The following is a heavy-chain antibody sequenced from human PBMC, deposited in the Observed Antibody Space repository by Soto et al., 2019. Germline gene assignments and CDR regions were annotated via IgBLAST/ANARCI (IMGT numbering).Heavy chain of an antibody. CDR3: ARYSREAVAGYTLDN. CDR1: GGSISSNY. Sequence: SETLSLTCTVSGGSISSNYWTWIRQPPGKGLEWIGYVYNSGSTNYNPSLKSRVTISEDTSKSQFSLRVNSMTAADTAVYYCARYSREAVAGYTLDNWGQGILVTVSS. CDR2: VYNSGST. V-gene: IGHV4-59*01. D-gene: IGHD6-13*01. J-gene: IGHJ4*02.